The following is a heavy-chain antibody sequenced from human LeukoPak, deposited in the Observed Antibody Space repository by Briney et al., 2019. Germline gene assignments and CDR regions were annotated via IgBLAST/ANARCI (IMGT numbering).Heavy chain of an antibody. J-gene: IGHJ4*02. Sequence: KTSETLSLTCTVSGGSNSSYYWSWIRQPPGKGLEWIGYIYYSGSTNYNPSLKSRVTISGDMSKNQFSLKLSSVTAADTAVYYCARGGDYPDYWGQGTLVTVSS. CDR3: ARGGDYPDY. V-gene: IGHV4-59*01. CDR1: GGSNSSYY. CDR2: IYYSGST.